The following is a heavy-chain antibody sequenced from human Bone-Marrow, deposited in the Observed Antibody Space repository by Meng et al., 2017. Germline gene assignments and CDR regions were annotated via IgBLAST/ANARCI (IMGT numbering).Heavy chain of an antibody. D-gene: IGHD6-19*01. J-gene: IGHJ6*02. CDR1: GFTFSGSA. V-gene: IGHV3-73*01. CDR2: IRSKANSYAT. Sequence: GGSLRLSCAASGFTFSGSAMHWVRQASGKGLEWVGRIRSKANSYATAYAASVKGRFTISRDDSKNTAYLQMNSLKTEDTAVYYCTRPGYSSGWSPDYYYYGMDVWGQGTMVTVSS. CDR3: TRPGYSSGWSPDYYYYGMDV.